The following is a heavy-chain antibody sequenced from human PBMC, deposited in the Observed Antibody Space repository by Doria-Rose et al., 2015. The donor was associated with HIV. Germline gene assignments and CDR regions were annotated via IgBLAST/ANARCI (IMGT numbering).Heavy chain of an antibody. V-gene: IGHV1-69*02. CDR2: IIPVLGIR. CDR1: GGAFSRCH. J-gene: IGHJ4*02. Sequence: SAKVSCQASGGAFSRCHISWGRHAPGQGLEWMGRIIPVLGIRNYAQKFQGRVTITADEPTSTAYIELSNLRSEDTAVYYCATTCSGYYLDSWGQGTLVTVSS. CDR3: ATTCSGYYLDS. D-gene: IGHD3-22*01.